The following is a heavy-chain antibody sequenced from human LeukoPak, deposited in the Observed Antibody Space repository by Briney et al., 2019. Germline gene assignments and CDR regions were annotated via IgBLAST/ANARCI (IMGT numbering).Heavy chain of an antibody. J-gene: IGHJ4*02. CDR2: ISVYNAKT. Sequence: ASVKVSCKASGYTFTSYGISWVRQAPGQGLEWMGWISVYNAKTNYAQNLQGRVTMTTDTSTSTAYMELRSLRSDDTAMYYCARDSYYYDSYYLDYWGQGILVTASS. CDR1: GYTFTSYG. CDR3: ARDSYYYDSYYLDY. D-gene: IGHD3-22*01. V-gene: IGHV1-18*01.